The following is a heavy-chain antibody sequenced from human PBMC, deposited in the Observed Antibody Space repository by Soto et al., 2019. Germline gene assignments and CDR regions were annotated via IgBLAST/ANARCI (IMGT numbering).Heavy chain of an antibody. V-gene: IGHV4-59*01. Sequence: SETLSLTCTVSGGSISSYYWSWIRQPPGKGLEWIGYIYYSGSTNYNPSLKSRVTISVDTSKSQFSLKLTSVTAADTAVYYCAREGSYYYDSSGYYADAFDIWGQGTMVTVSS. CDR2: IYYSGST. D-gene: IGHD3-22*01. CDR3: AREGSYYYDSSGYYADAFDI. CDR1: GGSISSYY. J-gene: IGHJ3*02.